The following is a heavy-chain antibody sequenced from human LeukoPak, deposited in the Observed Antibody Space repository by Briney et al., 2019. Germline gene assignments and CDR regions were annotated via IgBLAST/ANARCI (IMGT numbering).Heavy chain of an antibody. V-gene: IGHV3-23*01. CDR3: AKSTGGNTYHDAFDI. CDR1: GFTFSSYA. D-gene: IGHD4-23*01. CDR2: ISGSGGST. Sequence: GGSLRLSCAASGFTFSSYAMSWVRQAPGKGLEWVSAISGSGGSTYYADCVKGRFTISRDNSKNTLYLQMNSLRAEDTAVYYCAKSTGGNTYHDAFDIWGQGTMVTVSS. J-gene: IGHJ3*02.